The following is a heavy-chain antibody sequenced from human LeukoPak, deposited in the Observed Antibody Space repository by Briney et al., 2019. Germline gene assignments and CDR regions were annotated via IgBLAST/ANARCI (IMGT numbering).Heavy chain of an antibody. J-gene: IGHJ5*02. Sequence: PSETLSLTCTVSGYSISSGYYWGWIRQPPGKGLEWIGSIYYSGTTYNNPSLKSRVTISVDTSKNQFSLKLSSVTAADTAVYYCARSIRGYSSGWYYFDPWGQGTLVTVSS. D-gene: IGHD6-19*01. CDR1: GYSISSGYY. CDR2: IYYSGTT. CDR3: ARSIRGYSSGWYYFDP. V-gene: IGHV4-38-2*02.